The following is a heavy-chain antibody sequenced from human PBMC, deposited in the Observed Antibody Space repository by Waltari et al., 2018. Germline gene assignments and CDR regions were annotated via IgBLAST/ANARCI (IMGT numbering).Heavy chain of an antibody. D-gene: IGHD3-10*01. J-gene: IGHJ4*02. V-gene: IGHV4-38-2*02. Sequence: QVQLQESGPGLVKPSETLSLTCTVSGYSISSGSYWRWIRQPPGEGLEWIGSIYHSGSTYYNPSLKSRVTISVDTSKNQFSLKLSSVTAADTAVYYCARGVSYYGSGSYYDRIDYWGQGTLVTVSS. CDR1: GYSISSGSY. CDR2: IYHSGST. CDR3: ARGVSYYGSGSYYDRIDY.